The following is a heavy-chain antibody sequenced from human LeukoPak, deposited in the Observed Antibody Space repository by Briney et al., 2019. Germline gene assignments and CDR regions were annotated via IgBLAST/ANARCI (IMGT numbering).Heavy chain of an antibody. CDR1: GGSISSYY. CDR2: IYYSGST. J-gene: IGHJ4*02. D-gene: IGHD5-12*01. V-gene: IGHV4-59*01. CDR3: ARAISGYEAFDY. Sequence: SETVSLTCTVSGGSISSYYWSWIPQPPGKGLEWIGYIYYSGSTNYNPSLKSRVTISVDTSKNQFSLKLSSVTAADTAVYYCARAISGYEAFDYWGQGALVTVSS.